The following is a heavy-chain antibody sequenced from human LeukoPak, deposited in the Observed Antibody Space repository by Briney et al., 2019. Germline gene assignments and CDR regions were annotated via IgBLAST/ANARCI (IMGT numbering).Heavy chain of an antibody. Sequence: GGSLRLSCAASGFTFSSSAMSWVRQAPGKGLEWVANIKPDGTTKFYVDSVKGRFTISRDNALNSLYLQMNSLRAEDTAIYYCARSIPYGTTWYGRSDYWGQGTLVTVSS. D-gene: IGHD6-13*01. CDR2: IKPDGTTK. CDR1: GFTFSSSA. CDR3: ARSIPYGTTWYGRSDY. J-gene: IGHJ4*02. V-gene: IGHV3-7*03.